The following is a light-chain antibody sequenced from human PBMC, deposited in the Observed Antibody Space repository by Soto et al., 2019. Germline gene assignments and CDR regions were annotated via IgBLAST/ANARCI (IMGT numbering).Light chain of an antibody. J-gene: IGKJ2*01. CDR1: QSVRNNY. V-gene: IGKV3-20*01. Sequence: EGVLTQSPGTLSLSPGERATLSCRASQSVRNNYLAWYQQKPGQAPRLLIYGASNRATGIPDRFSGSGSGTGFTLPISRLEPEDFAVYYCQQYGSSPQNTFGQGTKLEI. CDR2: GAS. CDR3: QQYGSSPQNT.